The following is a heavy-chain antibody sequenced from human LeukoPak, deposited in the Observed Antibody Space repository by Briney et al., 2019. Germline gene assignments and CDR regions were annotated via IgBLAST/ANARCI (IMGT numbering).Heavy chain of an antibody. D-gene: IGHD3-16*02. V-gene: IGHV4-34*01. CDR2: INHSGST. CDR3: ARYDYVWGSYRYRASFDY. Sequence: SETLSLTRAVYGGSFSGYYWSWIRQPPGKGLEWIGEINHSGSTNYNPSLKSRVTISVDKSKNQFSLKLSSVTAADTAVYYCARYDYVWGSYRYRASFDYWGQGTLVTVSS. CDR1: GGSFSGYY. J-gene: IGHJ4*02.